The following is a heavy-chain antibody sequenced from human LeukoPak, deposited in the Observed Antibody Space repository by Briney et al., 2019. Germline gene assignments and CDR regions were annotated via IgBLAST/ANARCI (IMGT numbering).Heavy chain of an antibody. CDR1: EYTFSNYA. J-gene: IGHJ4*02. V-gene: IGHV3-23*01. D-gene: IGHD3-22*01. CDR2: IDSGGGST. CDR3: ASADASGYRYY. Sequence: PGGSLRLSCVASEYTFSNYAMSWVRQAPGKGLEWVSSIDSGGGSTYYADSVKGRFTISRDNSKNTLYLQMNSLRAEDTAIYYCASADASGYRYYWGQGTLVTVSS.